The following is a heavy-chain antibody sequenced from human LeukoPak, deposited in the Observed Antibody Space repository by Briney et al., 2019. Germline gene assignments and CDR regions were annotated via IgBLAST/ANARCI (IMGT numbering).Heavy chain of an antibody. D-gene: IGHD1-1*01. CDR2: ISESGGST. Sequence: GGSLRLSCAASGFTFSSYGMLWVRQAPGKGLEWVSSISESGGSTYYADSGKGRFTISRDNSKNTLYLQMNSLRVEDTAVYYCAKGNAAFDIWGQGTMVIVSS. CDR1: GFTFSSYG. CDR3: AKGNAAFDI. V-gene: IGHV3-23*01. J-gene: IGHJ3*02.